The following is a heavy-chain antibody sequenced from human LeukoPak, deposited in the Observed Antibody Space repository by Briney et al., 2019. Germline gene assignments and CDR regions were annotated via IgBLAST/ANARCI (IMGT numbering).Heavy chain of an antibody. J-gene: IGHJ4*02. CDR3: ARGLYNRNY. CDR2: IKQDGSEK. D-gene: IGHD1-14*01. Sequence: PGGSLRPSCAASGFTFSSYWMSWVPQAPGKGLESVANIKQDGSEKYYVDPVKGRFTISRDNAKNSLYLQMNSLRVEDTAVYYCARGLYNRNYWGQGTLVTVSS. V-gene: IGHV3-7*01. CDR1: GFTFSSYW.